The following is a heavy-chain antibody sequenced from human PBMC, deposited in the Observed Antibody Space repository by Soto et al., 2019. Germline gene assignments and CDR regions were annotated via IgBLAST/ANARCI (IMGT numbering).Heavy chain of an antibody. CDR3: ASRKSYYGGNSTFDY. V-gene: IGHV1-69*13. Sequence: ASVKLSCKASGGTFSSYAISWVRQAPGQGLEWMGGIIPIFGTANYAQKFQGRVTITADESTSTAYMELSSLRSEDTAVYYCASRKSYYGGNSTFDYWGQGTLVTVSS. J-gene: IGHJ4*02. CDR1: GGTFSSYA. D-gene: IGHD4-17*01. CDR2: IIPIFGTA.